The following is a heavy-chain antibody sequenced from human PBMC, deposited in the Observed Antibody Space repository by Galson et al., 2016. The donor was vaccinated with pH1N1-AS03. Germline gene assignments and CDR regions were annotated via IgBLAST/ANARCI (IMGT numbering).Heavy chain of an antibody. V-gene: IGHV3-23*01. CDR3: AKRGGLPSEGMTYFDS. CDR1: GFTFSIYA. Sequence: SLSLSCAASGFTFSIYAMSWVRQAPGKGLEWVSTISGSGTGTYYADSVRGRFTISRDNSENTLYLQMNSLRAEDTAVYYCAKRGGLPSEGMTYFDSWGQGTLVPVSS. CDR2: ISGSGTGT. D-gene: IGHD2-2*01. J-gene: IGHJ4*02.